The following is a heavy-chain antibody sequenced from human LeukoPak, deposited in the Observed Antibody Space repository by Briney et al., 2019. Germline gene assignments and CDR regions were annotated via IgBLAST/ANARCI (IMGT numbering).Heavy chain of an antibody. CDR2: INPSGGST. V-gene: IGHV1-46*01. Sequence: ASVKVSCKASGYTFTSYYMHWVRQAPGQGLEWMGIINPSGGSTSYAQKFQGRVTMTRDMSTSTVYMELSSLRSEDTAVYYCARGAAAYYYDMDDGFFDIWGQGTMVTVSS. J-gene: IGHJ3*02. CDR3: ARGAAAYYYDMDDGFFDI. D-gene: IGHD3-22*01. CDR1: GYTFTSYY.